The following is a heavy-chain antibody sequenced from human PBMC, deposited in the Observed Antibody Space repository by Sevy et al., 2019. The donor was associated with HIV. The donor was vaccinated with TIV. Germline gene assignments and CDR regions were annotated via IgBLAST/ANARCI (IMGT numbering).Heavy chain of an antibody. J-gene: IGHJ4*02. V-gene: IGHV1-8*01. CDR2: MNPNTDNT. CDR1: GYTFTSYD. CDR3: ARGRLTGIGFDY. Sequence: ASVKVSCKASGYTFTSYDINWVRQATGQGLEWMGWMNPNTDNTDYAQKFQGRVTMTRNTSISTAYMELSSLRSEDTAGYYCARGRLTGIGFDYWGQGTLVTVSS. D-gene: IGHD7-27*01.